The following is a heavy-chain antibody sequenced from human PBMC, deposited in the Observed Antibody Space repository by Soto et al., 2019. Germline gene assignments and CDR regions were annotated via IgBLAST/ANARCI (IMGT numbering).Heavy chain of an antibody. CDR1: GGSISSYY. D-gene: IGHD7-27*01. J-gene: IGHJ4*02. CDR3: AKLSGDLGRETMFDY. CDR2: IYYSGST. V-gene: IGHV4-59*06. Sequence: SETLSLTCTVSGGSISSYYWSWIRQPPGKGLEWIGYIYYSGSTYYNPSLRSRVTISVDTSKNQFSLKLSSVTAEDTAVYYCAKLSGDLGRETMFDYWGQGALVTVS.